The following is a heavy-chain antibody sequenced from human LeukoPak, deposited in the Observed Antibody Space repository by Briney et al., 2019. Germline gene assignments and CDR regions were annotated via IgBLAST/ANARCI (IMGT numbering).Heavy chain of an antibody. D-gene: IGHD3-22*01. J-gene: IGHJ6*03. CDR2: IYCSGIT. Sequence: ASETLSLTCTVSGGSIISNYWSWIRQSAGTGLEWIGRIYCSGITDYNPSLKSRVTISLDTARKQFSLRLTSVTAADTAVYYCARLKFSDSTGYSPGYYMDVWGKGTTVSVFS. CDR1: GGSIISNY. V-gene: IGHV4-4*07. CDR3: ARLKFSDSTGYSPGYYMDV.